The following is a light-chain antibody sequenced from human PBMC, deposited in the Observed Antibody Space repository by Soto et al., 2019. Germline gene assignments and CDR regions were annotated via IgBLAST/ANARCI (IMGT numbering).Light chain of an antibody. Sequence: QSVLAQPASVSGSPGQSITISCTGPSSDVGGYPYVSWYQQHPGKAPKLMIYEVINRPSGVSNRFSGSKSDNTASLTISGLQAEDEADYYCSSYGGSKNYVFGTGTKVTVL. J-gene: IGLJ1*01. CDR1: SSDVGGYPY. V-gene: IGLV2-14*01. CDR3: SSYGGSKNYV. CDR2: EVI.